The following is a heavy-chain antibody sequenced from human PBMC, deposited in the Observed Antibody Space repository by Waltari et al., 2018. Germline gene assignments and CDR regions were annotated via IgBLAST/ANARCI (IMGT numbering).Heavy chain of an antibody. CDR2: ISSRSRYI. CDR1: GFTFSTYR. D-gene: IGHD3-9*01. CDR3: AREEYFDWLLTFDY. V-gene: IGHV3-21*01. J-gene: IGHJ4*02. Sequence: EVQLVESGGGLVKPGGSGRFPCAASGFTFSTYRRNRLPPAQGKGLEGVSSISSRSRYIYYADSVKGRFTISRDNAKNSLYLQMNSLRAEDTAVYYCAREEYFDWLLTFDYWGQGTLVTVSS.